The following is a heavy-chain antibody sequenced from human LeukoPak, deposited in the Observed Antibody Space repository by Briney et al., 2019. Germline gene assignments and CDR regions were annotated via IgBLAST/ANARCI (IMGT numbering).Heavy chain of an antibody. D-gene: IGHD6-19*01. J-gene: IGHJ4*02. CDR3: ARGHISGYYTDY. V-gene: IGHV3-74*01. CDR1: GFTFSSYW. CDR2: IFNDGSRT. Sequence: QPGGSLRLSCAASGFTFSSYWMHWVRQAPGKGLVWVSRIFNDGSRTNYADSVNGRLTISRDNAKNTLYLQLNSLTVEDTAVYYCARGHISGYYTDYWGQGSLVTVSS.